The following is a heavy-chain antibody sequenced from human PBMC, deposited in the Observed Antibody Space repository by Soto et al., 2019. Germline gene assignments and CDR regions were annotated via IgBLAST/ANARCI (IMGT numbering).Heavy chain of an antibody. CDR2: ISSSSSYI. CDR3: ARGIQLWPRLAPRRSALPDY. V-gene: IGHV3-21*01. CDR1: GFTFSSYS. Sequence: PGVSLRLSCAASGFTFSSYSMNWVRQAPGKGLEWVSSISSSSSYIYYADSVKGRFTISRDNAKNSLYLQMNSLRAEDTAVYYCARGIQLWPRLAPRRSALPDYWGQGTLVTVSS. D-gene: IGHD5-18*01. J-gene: IGHJ4*02.